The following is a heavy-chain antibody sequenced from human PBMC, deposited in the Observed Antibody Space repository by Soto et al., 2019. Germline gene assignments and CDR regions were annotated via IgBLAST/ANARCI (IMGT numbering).Heavy chain of an antibody. D-gene: IGHD2-15*01. V-gene: IGHV3-74*01. Sequence: GGSLRLSCAASGVTFSSYWMHWVRQAPGKGLVWVSRINSDGSSTSYADSVKGRFTISRDNAKNTLYLQMNSLRAEDTAVYYCARGRDMTHLYYYGMDVWGQGTTVTVSS. J-gene: IGHJ6*02. CDR3: ARGRDMTHLYYYGMDV. CDR2: INSDGSST. CDR1: GVTFSSYW.